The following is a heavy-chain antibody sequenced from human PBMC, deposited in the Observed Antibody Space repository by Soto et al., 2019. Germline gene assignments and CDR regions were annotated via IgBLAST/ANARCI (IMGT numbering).Heavy chain of an antibody. CDR3: AKGPWQPPHCFEP. Sequence: SDTLSLTCTVSGGSISSYYWSWIRQPPGKGLEWIGYIYYSGSTNYNPSLKSRVTISVDTAKNTVYLQMSSLRAEDTAVYYCAKGPWQPPHCFEPWGLGTQVTVSS. D-gene: IGHD6-13*01. V-gene: IGHV4-59*12. CDR1: GGSISSYY. J-gene: IGHJ5*02. CDR2: IYYSGST.